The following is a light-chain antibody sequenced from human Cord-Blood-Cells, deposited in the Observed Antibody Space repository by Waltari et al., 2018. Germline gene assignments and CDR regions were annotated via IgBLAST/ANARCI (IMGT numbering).Light chain of an antibody. J-gene: IGLJ3*02. Sequence: QSVLTQPPSASGTPGQRVTISCSGSSSNLGSNTGNWYQQLPGTAPKLLIYSNNQRPSGVPDRFSGSKSGTSASLAISGLQSEDEADYYCAAWDDSLNGWVFGGGTKLTVL. CDR1: SSNLGSNT. CDR2: SNN. CDR3: AAWDDSLNGWV. V-gene: IGLV1-44*01.